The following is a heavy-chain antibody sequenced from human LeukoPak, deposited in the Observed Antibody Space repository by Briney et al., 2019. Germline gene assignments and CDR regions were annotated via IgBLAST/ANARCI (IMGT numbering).Heavy chain of an antibody. CDR3: ARVGRSGWTVDY. Sequence: GGSLRLSCAASGFDFSTYSIDWVRQAPGKGLEWVPYISSSSSNIYHADSVKGRFTISRDNAKNSLHLQMNSLRAEDTAVHYCARVGRSGWTVDYWGQGTLVTVSS. CDR2: ISSSSSNI. D-gene: IGHD6-19*01. V-gene: IGHV3-48*04. CDR1: GFDFSTYS. J-gene: IGHJ4*02.